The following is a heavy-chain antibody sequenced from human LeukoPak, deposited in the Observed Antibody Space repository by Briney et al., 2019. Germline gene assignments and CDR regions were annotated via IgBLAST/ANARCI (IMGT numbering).Heavy chain of an antibody. CDR2: LTGGDGGT. V-gene: IGHV3-23*01. Sequence: GGSLRLSCAASGFTFSTSAISWVRQAPGKGLEWVSNLTGGDGGTYYADSVKGRFTISRDNSKATLYLEMNSLRAEDTAVYYCAKRLLVGTTVRPYFDYWGQGTLVTVSS. D-gene: IGHD1-26*01. CDR3: AKRLLVGTTVRPYFDY. J-gene: IGHJ4*02. CDR1: GFTFSTSA.